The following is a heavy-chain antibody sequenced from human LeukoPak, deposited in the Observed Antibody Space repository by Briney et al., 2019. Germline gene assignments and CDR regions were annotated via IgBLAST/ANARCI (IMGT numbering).Heavy chain of an antibody. J-gene: IGHJ4*02. D-gene: IGHD6-19*01. Sequence: GWALSLSCVVSGCTLSRYAMNWVRQAPAKGLKWVSAISGSGCRTYHGDSVQGRCTISSDNSNNTLYLQMHSLRAEDTAVYYCAKDRKQWLAANYFDYWGQGTLVTVSS. CDR1: GCTLSRYA. V-gene: IGHV3-23*01. CDR3: AKDRKQWLAANYFDY. CDR2: ISGSGCRT.